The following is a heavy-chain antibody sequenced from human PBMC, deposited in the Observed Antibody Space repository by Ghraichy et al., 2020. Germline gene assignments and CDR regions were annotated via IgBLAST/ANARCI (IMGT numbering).Heavy chain of an antibody. Sequence: GGSLRLSCAASGFTFSSYAMHWVRQAPGKGLEWVAVISYDGSNKYYADSVKGRFTISRDNSKNTLYLQMNSLRAEDTAVYYCARENSTNQMATIDAFDIWGQGTMVTVSS. CDR3: ARENSTNQMATIDAFDI. J-gene: IGHJ3*02. CDR1: GFTFSSYA. D-gene: IGHD5-24*01. V-gene: IGHV3-30-3*01. CDR2: ISYDGSNK.